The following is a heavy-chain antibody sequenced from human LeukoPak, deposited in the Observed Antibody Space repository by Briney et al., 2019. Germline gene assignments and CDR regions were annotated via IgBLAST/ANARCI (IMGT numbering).Heavy chain of an antibody. V-gene: IGHV4-59*01. CDR1: VGSISSYY. CDR2: IYYSGST. CDR3: ARGMTTGPDP. Sequence: PSETLSLTCSVSVGSISSYYWSWIRQPPGKGLEWIGYIYYSGSTNYNPSLKSRVTISVDTSKNQFSLKLSSVTAAGTAVYYCARGMTTGPDPWGQGTLVTVSS. D-gene: IGHD4-17*01. J-gene: IGHJ5*02.